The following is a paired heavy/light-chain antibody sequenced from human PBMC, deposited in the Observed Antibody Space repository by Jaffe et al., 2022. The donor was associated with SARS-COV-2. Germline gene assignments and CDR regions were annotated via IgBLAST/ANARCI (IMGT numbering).Heavy chain of an antibody. CDR3: ARGDVLYGDYVGFWYFAL. CDR1: GGSFSDHY. J-gene: IGHJ2*01. Sequence: QVQLQQWGAGLLKPSETLSLTCAVHGGSFSDHYWSWIRQPPGKGLEWIGEINHSGRTNYNPSLKSRVIVSVDTSNNQISLKLTSVTAADTAVYYCARGDVLYGDYVGFWYFALWGRGTLVTVSS. CDR2: INHSGRT. V-gene: IGHV4-34*01. D-gene: IGHD4-17*01.
Light chain of an antibody. CDR1: DSNIGAGYD. CDR3: QSYDSSLSGSRV. J-gene: IGLJ1*01. V-gene: IGLV1-40*01. CDR2: GNT. Sequence: QSVLTQPPSVSGAPGQRVTISCTGGDSNIGAGYDVHWYQQLPGTAPKLLIYGNTNRPSGVPDRFSGSKSGTSASLAITGLQVEDEADYYCQSYDSSLSGSRVFGTGTKVTVL.